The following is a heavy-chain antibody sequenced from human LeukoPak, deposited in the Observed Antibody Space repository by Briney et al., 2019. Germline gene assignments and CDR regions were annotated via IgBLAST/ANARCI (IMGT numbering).Heavy chain of an antibody. V-gene: IGHV1-69*06. CDR3: ARDPCYEYDRGSFFAY. D-gene: IGHD3-16*01. Sequence: RASVKVSCKASGGTFTSYAISWVRQAPGQGREWMGGIIPIFGTANTAQKFQGRVTITADKSTSTAYMELSRLRSEDTAVYYGARDPCYEYDRGSFFAYWGQGTLVTVSS. CDR2: IIPIFGTA. J-gene: IGHJ4*02. CDR1: GGTFTSYA.